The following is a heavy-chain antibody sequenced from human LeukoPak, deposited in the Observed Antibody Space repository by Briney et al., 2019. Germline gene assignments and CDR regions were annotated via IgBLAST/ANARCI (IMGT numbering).Heavy chain of an antibody. CDR2: IYYSGST. Sequence: SEPLSLTCTVSGGSISSHYWSWIRQPPGKELEWIGHIYYSGSTNYNPSLKSRVTISVDTSKNQFSLNLSSVTAADTAVYYCAGQTSSSSWTQFDYWGQGTLVTVSS. D-gene: IGHD6-13*01. J-gene: IGHJ4*02. V-gene: IGHV4-59*11. CDR1: GGSISSHY. CDR3: AGQTSSSSWTQFDY.